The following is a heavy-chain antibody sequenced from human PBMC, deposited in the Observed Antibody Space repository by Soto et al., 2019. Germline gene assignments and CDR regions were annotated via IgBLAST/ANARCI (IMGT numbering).Heavy chain of an antibody. Sequence: QVQLQESGPGLVKPSETLSLTCTVSGGSVSSGSYYWSWIRQPPGKGLEWIGYIYYSGSTNYNRSRTSHVTISVGTSMNQFSVELSSVTVAERAVYYCARINYYDGSGYYYVGLDAFDIWGQGTMVTVSS. CDR2: IYYSGST. D-gene: IGHD3-22*01. J-gene: IGHJ3*02. CDR1: GGSVSSGSYY. V-gene: IGHV4-61*01. CDR3: ARINYYDGSGYYYVGLDAFDI.